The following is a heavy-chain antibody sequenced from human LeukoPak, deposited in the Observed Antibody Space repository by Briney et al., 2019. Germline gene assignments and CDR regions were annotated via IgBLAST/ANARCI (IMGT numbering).Heavy chain of an antibody. CDR3: ARDRELGY. J-gene: IGHJ4*02. Sequence: SETLSLTCTVSGGSISSSSYYWGWIRQPPGKGLEWIGSIYYSGSTYYNPSLKSRVTISVDTSKNQFSLKLTSVTAADTAVYYCARDRELGYWGQGTLVTVSS. V-gene: IGHV4-39*07. CDR1: GGSISSSSYY. D-gene: IGHD3-10*01. CDR2: IYYSGST.